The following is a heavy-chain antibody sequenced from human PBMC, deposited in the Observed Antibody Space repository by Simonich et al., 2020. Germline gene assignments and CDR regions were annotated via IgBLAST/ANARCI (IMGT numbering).Heavy chain of an antibody. CDR2: IKQDGSRN. J-gene: IGHJ5*02. V-gene: IGHV3-7*01. CDR3: ASEEGWFDP. Sequence: EVQLVESGGGLVQPGGSLRLSCAAPGFTFSGYGMSWVRQVQGKGLEWVANIKQDGSRNSYVTSVKGRFTISRDNAKNSLYLQMNSLRAEDTAVYYCASEEGWFDPWGQGTLVTVSS. CDR1: GFTFSGYG.